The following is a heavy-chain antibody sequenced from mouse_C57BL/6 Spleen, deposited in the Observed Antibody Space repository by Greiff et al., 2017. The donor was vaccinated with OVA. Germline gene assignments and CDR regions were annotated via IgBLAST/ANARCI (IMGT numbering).Heavy chain of an antibody. V-gene: IGHV3-6*01. CDR3: AREDYGNYWFAY. J-gene: IGHJ3*01. Sequence: VQLQQSGPGLVKPSQSLSLTCSVTGYSITSGYYWNWIRQFPGNKLEWMGYISYDGSNNYNPSLKNRISITRDTSKNQFFLKLNSVTTEDTATYYCAREDYGNYWFAYWGQGTLVTVSA. D-gene: IGHD2-1*01. CDR2: ISYDGSN. CDR1: GYSITSGYY.